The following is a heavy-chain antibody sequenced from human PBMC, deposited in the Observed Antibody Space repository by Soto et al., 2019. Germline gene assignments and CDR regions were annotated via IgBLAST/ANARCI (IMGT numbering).Heavy chain of an antibody. CDR2: ISDSGHYI. CDR3: ARSGLAMPYSASHWFVL. CDR1: GFTFSTYG. J-gene: IGHJ5*02. D-gene: IGHD3-22*01. Sequence: GGSLRLSCAASGFTFSTYGMNWVRQAPGKGLEWLSSISDSGHYIYYADSVKGRFTISRDNAKNSLFLQMNSLRGEDTAVYYCARSGLAMPYSASHWFVLWVHGTLVTVS. V-gene: IGHV3-21*01.